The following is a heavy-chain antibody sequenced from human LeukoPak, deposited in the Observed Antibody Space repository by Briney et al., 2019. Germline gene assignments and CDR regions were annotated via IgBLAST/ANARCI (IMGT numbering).Heavy chain of an antibody. V-gene: IGHV3-30*02. CDR3: AKDPGSTSCCGVLGDY. CDR1: GFTFSSYE. D-gene: IGHD2-2*01. Sequence: PGGSLRLSCAASGFTFSSYEMNWVRQAPGKGLEWVAFIRYDGSNKYYADSVKGRFTISRDNSKNTLYLQINSLRAEDTAVYYCAKDPGSTSCCGVLGDYWGQGILVTVSS. CDR2: IRYDGSNK. J-gene: IGHJ4*02.